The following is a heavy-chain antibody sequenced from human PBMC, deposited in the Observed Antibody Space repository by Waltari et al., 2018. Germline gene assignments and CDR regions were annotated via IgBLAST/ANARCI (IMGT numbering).Heavy chain of an antibody. CDR1: GGTFSSYA. CDR3: ARGLHRTAWIVDY. J-gene: IGHJ4*02. Sequence: QVQLVQSGAEVKKPGSSVKVSCKASGGTFSSYAISWVRQAPGQGLEWMGWINADNGDTQYSPKFQIRVTFTRDTFASTVYMELSSLTSEDTAVYYCARGLHRTAWIVDYWGQGTLVTVSS. D-gene: IGHD1-1*01. V-gene: IGHV1-3*01. CDR2: INADNGDT.